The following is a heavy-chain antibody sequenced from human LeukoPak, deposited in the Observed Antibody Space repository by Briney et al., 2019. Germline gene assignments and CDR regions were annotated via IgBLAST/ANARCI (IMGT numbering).Heavy chain of an antibody. D-gene: IGHD3-22*01. CDR2: ISYDGSNK. CDR1: GFTFSSYA. J-gene: IGHJ4*02. Sequence: GRSLRLSCAASGFTFSSYAMHWVRQAPGKGLEWVAVISYDGSNKYYADSVKGRFTISRDNSKNTLYLQMNSLRAEDTAVYYCARDRGDDYYDSSGYSYYFDYWGQGTLVTVSS. V-gene: IGHV3-30-3*01. CDR3: ARDRGDDYYDSSGYSYYFDY.